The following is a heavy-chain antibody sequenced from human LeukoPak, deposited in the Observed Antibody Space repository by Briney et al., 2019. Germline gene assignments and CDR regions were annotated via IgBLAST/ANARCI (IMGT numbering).Heavy chain of an antibody. D-gene: IGHD6-6*01. CDR1: GFTFSNYP. CDR3: ARDSSHYLGSSDY. Sequence: GGSLRLSCEASGFTFSNYPMSWVRQAPGRGLEWVSVISESGDVTHYADAMKGRFTISRDNAKNTLNLRMNSLRVEDTAIYYCARDSSHYLGSSDYWGQGTLVTVSS. CDR2: ISESGDVT. V-gene: IGHV3-23*01. J-gene: IGHJ4*02.